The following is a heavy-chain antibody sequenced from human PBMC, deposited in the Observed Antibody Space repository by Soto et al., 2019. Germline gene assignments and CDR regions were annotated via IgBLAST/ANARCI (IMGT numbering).Heavy chain of an antibody. J-gene: IGHJ4*02. Sequence: QVHLVESGGGVVLPGRSLRLSCAASGFTFSTYAMHWVRQAPGKGLEWVAVISYDGPYKYYADSVKGRFTISRDNSKNTLYLQMNSLRAEDTAVYFCARDLEKDFWSGSLDCWGQGILVTVSS. V-gene: IGHV3-30-3*01. CDR2: ISYDGPYK. CDR1: GFTFSTYA. D-gene: IGHD3-3*01. CDR3: ARDLEKDFWSGSLDC.